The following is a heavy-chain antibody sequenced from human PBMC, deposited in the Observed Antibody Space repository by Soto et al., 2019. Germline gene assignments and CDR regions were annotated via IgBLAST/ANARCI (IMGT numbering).Heavy chain of an antibody. CDR1: GGSFSGYY. V-gene: IGHV4-34*01. CDR3: ARGPPYYDFWSGYPRTYYYGMDV. Sequence: LSLTCAVYGGSFSGYYWSWIRQPPGKGLEWIGEINHSGSTNYNPSLKSRVTISVDTSKNQFSLKLSSVTAADTAVYYCARGPPYYDFWSGYPRTYYYGMDVWGQGTTVTVSS. J-gene: IGHJ6*02. CDR2: INHSGST. D-gene: IGHD3-3*01.